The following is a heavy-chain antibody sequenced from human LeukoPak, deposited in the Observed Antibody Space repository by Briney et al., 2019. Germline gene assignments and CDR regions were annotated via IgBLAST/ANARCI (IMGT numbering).Heavy chain of an antibody. CDR1: GGSFSGYY. CDR2: INHSGST. V-gene: IGHV4-34*01. Sequence: SETLSLTCAVYGGSFSGYYWSWIRQPPGKGLEWIGEINHSGSTNYNPSLKSRVTISVDTSKNQFSLKLSSVTAADTAVYYCARGRAWYYDFWSGYSRGYYFDYWGQGTLSPSPQ. J-gene: IGHJ4*02. CDR3: ARGRAWYYDFWSGYSRGYYFDY. D-gene: IGHD3-3*01.